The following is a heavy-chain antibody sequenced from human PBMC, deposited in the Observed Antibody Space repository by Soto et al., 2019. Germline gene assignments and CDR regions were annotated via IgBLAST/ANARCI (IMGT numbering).Heavy chain of an antibody. V-gene: IGHV3-11*06. CDR1: GFTFSYYY. Sequence: GGSLRLSCAASGFTFSYYYMIWIRQAPGKGLEWVSYISSSSSYTNYADSVKGRFTISRDNAKNSLYLQMNSLRAEDTAVYYCAREPFDGYNNAFDYWGQGTLVTVSS. CDR3: AREPFDGYNNAFDY. J-gene: IGHJ4*02. CDR2: ISSSSSYT. D-gene: IGHD4-4*01.